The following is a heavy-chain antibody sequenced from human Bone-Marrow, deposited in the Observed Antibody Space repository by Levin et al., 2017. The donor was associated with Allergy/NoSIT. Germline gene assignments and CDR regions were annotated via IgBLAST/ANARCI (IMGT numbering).Heavy chain of an antibody. CDR1: GFTFSNSA. CDR2: ISGSGDYT. V-gene: IGHV3-23*01. CDR3: AKDRTVVTLTSFDS. Sequence: GGSLRLSCAASGFTFSNSAMNWVRQAPGKGLEWVSGISGSGDYTYYADSVKGRFTISRDNAKNTLYLQMNSLRAEDTALYYCAKDRTVVTLTSFDSWGQGTLVTVPS. D-gene: IGHD2-21*02. J-gene: IGHJ4*02.